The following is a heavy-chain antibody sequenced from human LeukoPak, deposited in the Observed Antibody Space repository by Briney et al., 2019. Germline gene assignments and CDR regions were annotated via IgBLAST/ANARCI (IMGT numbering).Heavy chain of an antibody. CDR1: GYSFTNYW. J-gene: IGHJ4*02. CDR2: IYPADSDT. CDR3: ARRDCSRTSCSFVD. V-gene: IGHV5-51*01. Sequence: GESLKISCKGSGYSFTNYWIGWVRQMPGKGLEWMGIIYPADSDTRYRPSLQGQVTISADKSISTAYLQWSSLKASDTAMYYCARRDCSRTSCSFVDWGQGTLVTVSS. D-gene: IGHD2-2*01.